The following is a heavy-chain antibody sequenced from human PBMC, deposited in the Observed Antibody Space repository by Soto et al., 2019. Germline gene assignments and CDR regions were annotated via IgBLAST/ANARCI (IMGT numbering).Heavy chain of an antibody. V-gene: IGHV1-18*01. Sequence: QVQLVQSGAEVKKPGASVKVSCNASGYTFATYGISWVRQAPGQGLEWMGWISANNGNTNYAQKFQARVTMTTDTATSTAYMQLRSLRSDDTAVYYCARDRGLAVSGYDFAYWGQGNLVTVSS. D-gene: IGHD6-19*01. CDR2: ISANNGNT. CDR3: ARDRGLAVSGYDFAY. J-gene: IGHJ4*02. CDR1: GYTFATYG.